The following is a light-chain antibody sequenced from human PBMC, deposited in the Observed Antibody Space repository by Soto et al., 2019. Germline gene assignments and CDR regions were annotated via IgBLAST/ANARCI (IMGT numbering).Light chain of an antibody. Sequence: QAVVTQPPSASGTPGQRVTISCSGSSSNIGPNFVYWYQQFPGTAPKVLIYRNDQRPSGVPDRFSGSKSGTSASLAISGLQSEDEADYYCAAWDDSLSGRMFGGGTKLTVL. CDR2: RND. CDR3: AAWDDSLSGRM. V-gene: IGLV1-47*01. J-gene: IGLJ3*02. CDR1: SSNIGPNF.